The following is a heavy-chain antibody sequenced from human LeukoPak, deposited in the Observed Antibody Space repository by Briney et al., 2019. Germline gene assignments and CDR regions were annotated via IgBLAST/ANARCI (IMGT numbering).Heavy chain of an antibody. V-gene: IGHV4-4*07. CDR1: GGSISSYY. CDR3: ARGPPRYSSGSYYFDY. D-gene: IGHD6-19*01. CDR2: IYTSGST. Sequence: SETLSLTCSVSGGSISSYYWSWIRQPAGKGLEWIGRIYTSGSTNYNPSLKSRVTMSVDTSKNQFSLKLSSVTAADTAVYYCARGPPRYSSGSYYFDYWGQGTLVTVSS. J-gene: IGHJ4*02.